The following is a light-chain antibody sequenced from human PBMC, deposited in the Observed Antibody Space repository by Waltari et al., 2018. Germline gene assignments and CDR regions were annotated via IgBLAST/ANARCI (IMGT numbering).Light chain of an antibody. Sequence: EMVMTQSPDTLSVSPGERATLSCRASQSVSSNLAWYQQKPGQAPRLLIYGASTRATGIPARFSGSGSGTEFTLTISSLQSEDFAVYYCQQYNNWYTFGQGTKLEIK. CDR2: GAS. V-gene: IGKV3-15*01. J-gene: IGKJ2*01. CDR3: QQYNNWYT. CDR1: QSVSSN.